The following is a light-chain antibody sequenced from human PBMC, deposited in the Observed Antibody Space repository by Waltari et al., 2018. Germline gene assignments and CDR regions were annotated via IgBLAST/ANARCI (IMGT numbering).Light chain of an antibody. CDR2: EDS. Sequence: SYELTQPPSVSVSPGHTARITCSGDALPKKYAYWYKQKSGQAPVLVTFEDSKRPPGIPGRFSGSSSGTVATLTISGAQVEDEADYYCYSTDSSGDHQVFGGGTKLTVL. J-gene: IGLJ2*01. CDR1: ALPKKY. CDR3: YSTDSSGDHQV. V-gene: IGLV3-10*01.